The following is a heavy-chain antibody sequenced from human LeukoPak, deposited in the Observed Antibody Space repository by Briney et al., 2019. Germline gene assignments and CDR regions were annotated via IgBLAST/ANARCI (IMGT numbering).Heavy chain of an antibody. CDR3: ARGLCSSTSCYDDYDYVWGSYRYYYYGMDV. D-gene: IGHD3-16*02. J-gene: IGHJ6*02. CDR1: GYTFTSYD. V-gene: IGHV1-8*01. Sequence: VASVKVSCKASGYTFTSYDINWVRQATGQGLEWMGWMNPNSGNTGYAQKFQGRVTMTRNTSISTAYMELSSLRSEDTAVYYCARGLCSSTSCYDDYDYVWGSYRYYYYGMDVWGQGTTVTVSS. CDR2: MNPNSGNT.